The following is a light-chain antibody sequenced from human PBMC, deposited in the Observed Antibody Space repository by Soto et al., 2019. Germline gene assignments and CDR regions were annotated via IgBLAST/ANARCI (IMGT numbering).Light chain of an antibody. J-gene: IGKJ1*01. CDR2: GAS. V-gene: IGKV3-15*01. CDR3: QQYNSWPRT. Sequence: EIVMTQSPATLSVSPGERATLSCRASQSVTSTVAWYQQKPGQAPRLLIYGASIRATGIPARFSGSGSGTEFTLTISSLQSEDFAVYYCQQYNSWPRTFGQGTKVEIK. CDR1: QSVTST.